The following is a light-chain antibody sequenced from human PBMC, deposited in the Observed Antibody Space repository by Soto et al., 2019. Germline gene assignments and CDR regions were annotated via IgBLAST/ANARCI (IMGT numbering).Light chain of an antibody. CDR3: QQYYNWPPWT. V-gene: IGKV3-15*01. CDR1: QTIGDT. Sequence: EIVMTQSASTLSGSAGGRATLSCGASQTIGDTLAWYQQKPGQAPRLLIYGASTRATGIPARFSGSGSGTEFTLTISSLQSEDFAVYYCQQYYNWPPWTFGQGTKVDIK. J-gene: IGKJ1*01. CDR2: GAS.